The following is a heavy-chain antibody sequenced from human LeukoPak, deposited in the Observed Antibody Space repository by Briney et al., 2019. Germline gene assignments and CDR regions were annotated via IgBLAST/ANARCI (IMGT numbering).Heavy chain of an antibody. CDR1: GYTFTSYY. Sequence: ASVKVSCKASGYTFTSYYMHWVRQAPGQGLEWMGIINPSGGSTSYAQKFQGKVTMTRDMSTSTVYMELSSLRSEDTAVYYCARDSRVDSGYDLDAFDIWDQGTMVTVSS. J-gene: IGHJ3*02. CDR2: INPSGGST. CDR3: ARDSRVDSGYDLDAFDI. V-gene: IGHV1-46*01. D-gene: IGHD5-12*01.